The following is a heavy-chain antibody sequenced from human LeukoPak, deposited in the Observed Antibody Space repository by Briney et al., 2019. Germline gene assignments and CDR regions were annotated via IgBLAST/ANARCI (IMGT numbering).Heavy chain of an antibody. Sequence: PGGSLRLSCAASGFTFSGYWMSWVRQAPGKGLEWVANIKQDGSEKYYVDSVKGRFTISRDNAKNSLYLQMNSLRAEDTAVYYCARPLTTMTTLRAPFDAWGQGTMVTVSS. CDR2: IKQDGSEK. V-gene: IGHV3-7*03. D-gene: IGHD4-17*01. CDR1: GFTFSGYW. CDR3: ARPLTTMTTLRAPFDA. J-gene: IGHJ3*01.